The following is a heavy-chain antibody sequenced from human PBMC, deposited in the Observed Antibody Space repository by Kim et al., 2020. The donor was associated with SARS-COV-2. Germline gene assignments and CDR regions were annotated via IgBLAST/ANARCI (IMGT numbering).Heavy chain of an antibody. CDR2: MYYSGNT. J-gene: IGHJ4*02. V-gene: IGHV4-39*07. Sequence: SETLSLTCTVSGSSISSSSYYWGWIRQSPGKGLEWIGSMYYSGNTYYNPSLKSRVTISVDTSKNQFSLKLNSVTAADTAVYYCARVGSTMVRGRFDYWGQGTLVTVSS. CDR1: GSSISSSSYY. D-gene: IGHD3-10*01. CDR3: ARVGSTMVRGRFDY.